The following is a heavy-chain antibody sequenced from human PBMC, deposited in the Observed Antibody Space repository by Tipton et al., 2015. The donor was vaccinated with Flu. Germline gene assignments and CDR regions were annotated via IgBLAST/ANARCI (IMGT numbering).Heavy chain of an antibody. CDR2: IYYSGTT. Sequence: GLVKPSETLSLTCSVSGYSITSGYYCSWIRQPPGKGLEWIGHIYYSGTTNYNPSLKSRVTISSDTSKTQCTLKMSYVTAADTAVYYCARDTTSSPRVFDMWGQGTMVTVSS. V-gene: IGHV4-59*01. CDR1: GYSITSGYY. CDR3: ARDTTSSPRVFDM. J-gene: IGHJ3*02. D-gene: IGHD6-13*01.